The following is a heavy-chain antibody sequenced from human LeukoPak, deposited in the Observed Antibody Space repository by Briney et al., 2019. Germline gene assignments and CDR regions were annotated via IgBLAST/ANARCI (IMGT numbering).Heavy chain of an antibody. J-gene: IGHJ4*02. D-gene: IGHD3-10*01. CDR2: IKEDGSEK. CDR1: RLSISSYG. Sequence: GGSLTLSCEASRLSISSYGMTRVLHAPAQGLEWVAYIKEDGSEKFYVVSGKGRFTTSRDNARKSVYLQMHSLRVEDTAVYYCARGAGVFFDNWGQGTLVTVSS. CDR3: ARGAGVFFDN. V-gene: IGHV3-7*01.